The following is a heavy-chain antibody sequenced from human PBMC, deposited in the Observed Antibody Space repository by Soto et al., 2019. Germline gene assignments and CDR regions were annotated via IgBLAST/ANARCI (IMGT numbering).Heavy chain of an antibody. V-gene: IGHV2-70*04. CDR3: ARMGGNWNDGWSYGMDV. J-gene: IGHJ6*02. Sequence: SGPTLVNPTQTLTLTCTFSGFSLSTSGMSVGWIRQPPGKALEWLARIDWDDDKFYSTSLKSRLTISKDTSKNQVVLTMTNMDPVDTATYYCARMGGNWNDGWSYGMDVWGQGTTVTVSS. D-gene: IGHD1-1*01. CDR1: GFSLSTSGMS. CDR2: IDWDDDK.